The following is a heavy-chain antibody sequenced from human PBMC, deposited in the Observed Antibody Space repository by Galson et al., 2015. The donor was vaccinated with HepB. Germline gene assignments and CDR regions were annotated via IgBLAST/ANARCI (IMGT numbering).Heavy chain of an antibody. CDR3: ASRYGSGSSAIDY. D-gene: IGHD3-10*01. V-gene: IGHV3-21*01. CDR1: GFTFSSYS. CDR2: ISSSSSYI. J-gene: IGHJ4*02. Sequence: SLRLSCAASGFTFSSYSMNWVRQAPGKGLEWVSSISSSSSYIYYADSVKGRFTISRDNAKNSLYLQMNSLRAEDTAVYHCASRYGSGSSAIDYWGQGTLVTVSS.